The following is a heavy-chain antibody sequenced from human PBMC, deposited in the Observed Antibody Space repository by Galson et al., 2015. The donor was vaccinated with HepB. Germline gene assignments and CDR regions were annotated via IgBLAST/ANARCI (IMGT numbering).Heavy chain of an antibody. CDR1: GFTVSSNY. J-gene: IGHJ3*02. CDR2: IYSGGST. V-gene: IGHV3-53*01. D-gene: IGHD5-24*01. CDR3: ARDTRWLQLGAFDI. Sequence: SLRLSCAASGFTVSSNYMSWVRQAPGKGLEWVSVIYSGGSTYYADSVKGRFTISRDNSKNTLNLQMNSLRAEDTAVYYCARDTRWLQLGAFDIWGQGTMVTVSS.